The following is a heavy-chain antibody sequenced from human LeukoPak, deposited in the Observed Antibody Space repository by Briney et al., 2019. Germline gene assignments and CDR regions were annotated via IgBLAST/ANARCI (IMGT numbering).Heavy chain of an antibody. Sequence: SETLSLTCTVSGGSISSGSYYWSWIRQPAGKGLEWTGRIYTSGSTNYNPSLKSRVTISVDTSKNQFSLKLSSVTAADTAVYYCAIFVFDYWGQGTLVTVSS. CDR3: AIFVFDY. J-gene: IGHJ4*02. CDR1: GGSISSGSYY. V-gene: IGHV4-61*02. CDR2: IYTSGST. D-gene: IGHD3-3*01.